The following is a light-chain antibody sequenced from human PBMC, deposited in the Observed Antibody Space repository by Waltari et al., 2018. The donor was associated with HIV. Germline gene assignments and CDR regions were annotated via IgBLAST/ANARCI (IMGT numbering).Light chain of an antibody. Sequence: QSALTQPPSASGSPGQSVTISCTGSSSDVGGYNYVSWYQQHPGKAPKLIIYEVTKRPSGVPDRFSGSKSCNTASLTVSGLQAEDEADYYCSSYPGSFPWVFGGGTKLTVL. CDR1: SSDVGGYNY. V-gene: IGLV2-8*01. J-gene: IGLJ3*02. CDR2: EVT. CDR3: SSYPGSFPWV.